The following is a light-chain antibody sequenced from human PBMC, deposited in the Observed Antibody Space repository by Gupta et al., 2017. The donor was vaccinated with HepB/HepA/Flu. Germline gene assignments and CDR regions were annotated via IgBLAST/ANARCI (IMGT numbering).Light chain of an antibody. CDR2: DVY. V-gene: IGLV2-11*01. J-gene: IGLJ1*01. Sequence: QSALTQPRSVSGSPGQSVTISCTGTSSDVGGYNYVAWYQQDPGKVPKLMIYDVYKRPSGVPDRFSGSKAGNTASLTXSXLQAEDXGDYYCCSYAGTYIYVFGTGTKVTVL. CDR3: CSYAGTYIYV. CDR1: SSDVGGYNY.